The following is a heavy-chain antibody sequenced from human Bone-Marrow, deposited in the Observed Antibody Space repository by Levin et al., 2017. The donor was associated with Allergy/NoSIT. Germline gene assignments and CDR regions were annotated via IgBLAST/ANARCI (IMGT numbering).Heavy chain of an antibody. V-gene: IGHV3-7*01. CDR3: ARYVAALDY. J-gene: IGHJ4*02. D-gene: IGHD6-19*01. CDR2: IKQDGSES. Sequence: GGSLRLSCAASGFTFSNYYMSWVRQAPGKGLEWLANIKQDGSESYYVDSVKGRLTISRDNAKNLLYLQMNSLRADDTAMYYCARYVAALDYWGRGTPVTVSS. CDR1: GFTFSNYY.